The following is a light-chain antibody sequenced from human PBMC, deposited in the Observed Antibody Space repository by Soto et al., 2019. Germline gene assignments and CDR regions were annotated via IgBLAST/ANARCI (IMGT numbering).Light chain of an antibody. CDR1: TSDVGRYNY. V-gene: IGLV2-14*03. CDR2: DVS. J-gene: IGLJ1*01. CDR3: NSFTTSSTCV. Sequence: QSALTQPASVSGSPGQSISISCTGTTSDVGRYNYVSWYQQHPGKAPKLMIYDVSYRPSWVSNRFSGSKSGITASLTISGLQAEDEADYYCNSFTTSSTCVFGTGTKVTVL.